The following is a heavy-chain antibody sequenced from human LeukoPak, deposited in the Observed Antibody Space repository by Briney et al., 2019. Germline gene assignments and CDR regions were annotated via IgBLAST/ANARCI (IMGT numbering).Heavy chain of an antibody. CDR1: GFTFSSYW. CDR3: AGESSALPFDY. J-gene: IGHJ4*02. CDR2: INTDGSST. Sequence: GGSLRLFCAASGFTFSSYWMHWVRQAPGKGLVWVSRINTDGSSTSYADFVKGRFTISRDNAKNTLYLQMNSLRAEDTAIYYCAGESSALPFDYWGQGTLVTVSS. V-gene: IGHV3-74*01. D-gene: IGHD3-22*01.